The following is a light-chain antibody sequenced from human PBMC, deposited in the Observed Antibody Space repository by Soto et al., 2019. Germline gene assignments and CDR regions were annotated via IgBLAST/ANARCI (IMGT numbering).Light chain of an antibody. Sequence: DIQMTQSPSTLSASVGDRVTITCRASQRISSWLAWYQQKPGKAPKLLIYDASSLESGVPSRFSGSGSGTEFTLTISRLQPDDFAPYFCQQYNSYSGTFGQGTK. CDR3: QQYNSYSGT. J-gene: IGKJ1*01. CDR1: QRISSW. CDR2: DAS. V-gene: IGKV1-5*01.